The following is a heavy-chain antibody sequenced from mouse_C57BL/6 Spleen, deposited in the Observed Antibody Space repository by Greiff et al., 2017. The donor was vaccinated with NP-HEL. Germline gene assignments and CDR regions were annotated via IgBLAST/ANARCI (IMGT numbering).Heavy chain of an antibody. V-gene: IGHV1-74*01. CDR1: GYTFTSYW. J-gene: IGHJ4*01. CDR2: IHPSDSDT. CDR3: AIFDDYLDAMDY. D-gene: IGHD2-4*01. Sequence: QVQLQQPGAELVKPGASVKVSCKASGYTFTSYWMHWVKQRPGQGLEWIGRIHPSDSDTNYNQKFKSKATLTVDKSSSTAYMQLSSLTSEDSAVYYSAIFDDYLDAMDYWGPGTSLTLSS.